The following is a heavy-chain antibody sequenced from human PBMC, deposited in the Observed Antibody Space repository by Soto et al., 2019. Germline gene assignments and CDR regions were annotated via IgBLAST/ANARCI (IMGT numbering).Heavy chain of an antibody. CDR3: AKEGGVEGSYDYFDGYYYYGMDV. CDR2: ISGSGGST. D-gene: IGHD5-18*01. V-gene: IGHV3-23*01. Sequence: PGGSLRLSCAASGFTFSSYAMSWVRQAPGKGLEWVSAISGSGGSTYYADSVKGRFTISRDNSKNTLYLQMNSLRAEDTAVYYCAKEGGVEGSYDYFDGYYYYGMDVWGQGTTVTVSS. J-gene: IGHJ6*02. CDR1: GFTFSSYA.